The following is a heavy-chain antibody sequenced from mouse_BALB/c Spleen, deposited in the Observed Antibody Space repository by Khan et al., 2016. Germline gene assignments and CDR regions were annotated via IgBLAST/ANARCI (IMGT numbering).Heavy chain of an antibody. J-gene: IGHJ2*01. CDR2: ITYSGYT. D-gene: IGHD1-1*01. CDR1: GYSITSDYA. Sequence: VQLQESGPGLVKPSQSLSLTCTVTGYSITSDYAWNWIRQFPGNKLEWMGYITYSGYTSYNPSLKSRISITRDTSKNQFFLQLNSVTTADTATYYCATSGNYFDYWGQGTTLTVSS. V-gene: IGHV3-2*02. CDR3: ATSGNYFDY.